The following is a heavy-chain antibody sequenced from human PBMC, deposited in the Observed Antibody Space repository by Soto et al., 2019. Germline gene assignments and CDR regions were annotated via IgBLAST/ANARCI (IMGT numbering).Heavy chain of an antibody. V-gene: IGHV3-21*01. J-gene: IGHJ4*02. Sequence: GGSLRLSCAASGFTFSSYSMNWVRQAPGKGLEWVSLISSSNTYIYYADSVKGRFTISRDNAKNSLYLQMNSLRAEDTAVYYYARLKVYYGGGSCYQLSFDYWGKGTRVTVSS. CDR3: ARLKVYYGGGSCYQLSFDY. D-gene: IGHD2-15*01. CDR2: ISSSNTYI. CDR1: GFTFSSYS.